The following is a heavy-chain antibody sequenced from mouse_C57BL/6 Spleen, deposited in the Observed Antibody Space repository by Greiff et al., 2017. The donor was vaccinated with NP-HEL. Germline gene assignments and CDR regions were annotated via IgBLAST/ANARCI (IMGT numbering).Heavy chain of an antibody. V-gene: IGHV1-54*01. Sequence: VQLQQSGAELVRPGTSVKVSCKASGYSFTNYLIEWVKQRPGQGLEWIGVINPGSGGTNYNEKFKGKATLTADNSSSTAYMQLSSLTSEDSAVYFCARGGDYGPSWFAYWGQGTLVTVSA. CDR1: GYSFTNYL. D-gene: IGHD2-4*01. CDR3: ARGGDYGPSWFAY. J-gene: IGHJ3*01. CDR2: INPGSGGT.